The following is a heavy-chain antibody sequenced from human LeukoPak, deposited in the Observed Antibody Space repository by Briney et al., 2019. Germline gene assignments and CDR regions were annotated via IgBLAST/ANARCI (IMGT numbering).Heavy chain of an antibody. CDR1: GGSFSGYY. CDR2: INHSGST. V-gene: IGHV4-34*01. CDR3: AKGPWFGELLSYYYYYMDV. J-gene: IGHJ6*03. D-gene: IGHD3-10*01. Sequence: SETLSLTCAVYGGSFSGYYWSWIRQPPGKGLEWIGEINHSGSTNYNPSLKSRVTISVDTSKNQSSLKLSSVTAADTAVYYCAKGPWFGELLSYYYYYMDVWGKGTTVTVSS.